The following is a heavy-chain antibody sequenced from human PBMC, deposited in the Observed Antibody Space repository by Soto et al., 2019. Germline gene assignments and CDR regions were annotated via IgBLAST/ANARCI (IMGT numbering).Heavy chain of an antibody. Sequence: SETLSLTCNVSGGSISNSYWTWIRQPPGKRLEWIGYIYYSGFTTYNPSLKSRVTISIDTSKSQFSLKLRSVTSADTAVYYCARDVEKYGWFDPWGQGTLVTVSS. CDR1: GGSISNSY. CDR2: IYYSGFT. J-gene: IGHJ5*02. CDR3: ARDVEKYGWFDP. D-gene: IGHD2-2*01. V-gene: IGHV4-59*12.